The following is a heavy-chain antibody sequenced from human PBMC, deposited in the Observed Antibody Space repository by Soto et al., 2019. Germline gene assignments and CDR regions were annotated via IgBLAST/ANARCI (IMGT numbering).Heavy chain of an antibody. Sequence: QVQLVQSGAEVKKPGASVKVSCKASGYTFTSYAMHWVRQAPGQRLEWMGWINAGNGNTKYSQKFQGRVTITRDKSASTAYMKLSSLRSEDTAVYYCARYSYGIKSFDYWGQGTLVTVSS. D-gene: IGHD5-18*01. CDR3: ARYSYGIKSFDY. V-gene: IGHV1-3*01. CDR2: INAGNGNT. J-gene: IGHJ4*02. CDR1: GYTFTSYA.